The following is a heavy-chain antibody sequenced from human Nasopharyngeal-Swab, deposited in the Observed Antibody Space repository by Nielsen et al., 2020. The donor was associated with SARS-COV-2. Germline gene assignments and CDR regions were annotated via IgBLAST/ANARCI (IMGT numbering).Heavy chain of an antibody. CDR3: ARDVAVAGSVYYYYGMDV. CDR1: GFTFSSYG. D-gene: IGHD6-19*01. J-gene: IGHJ6*02. CDR2: IWYDGSNK. V-gene: IGHV3-33*08. Sequence: GESLKISCVASGFTFSSYGMHWVRQAPGKGLEWVAVIWYDGSNKYYADSVKGRFTISRDNSKNTLYLQMNSLRAEDTAVYYCARDVAVAGSVYYYYGMDVWGQGTTVTVSS.